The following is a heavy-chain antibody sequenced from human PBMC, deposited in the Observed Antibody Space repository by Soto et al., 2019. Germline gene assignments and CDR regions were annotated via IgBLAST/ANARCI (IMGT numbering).Heavy chain of an antibody. CDR3: ARAEA. Sequence: QVQLVESGGGVVQPGRSLRLSCAASGFTFSSYAMHWVRLAPGKGLEWVAVISYDGSNKYYADSVKGRFAISRDNSKNTVYLQMNSLRAEDKAVDYCARAEAWGQGTLVTVSS. J-gene: IGHJ5*02. CDR2: ISYDGSNK. V-gene: IGHV3-30*09. CDR1: GFTFSSYA.